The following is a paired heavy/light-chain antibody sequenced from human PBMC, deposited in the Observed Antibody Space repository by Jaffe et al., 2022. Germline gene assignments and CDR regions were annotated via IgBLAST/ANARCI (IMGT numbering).Light chain of an antibody. V-gene: IGLV1-51*02. CDR3: VTWDSSLSAAV. J-gene: IGLJ3*02. CDR2: ENN. Sequence: QSVLTQPPSVSAAPGQKVTISCSGSRSNIGNNYVSWYQQLPGTAPKLLIFENNKRPSGIPDRFSGSKSDTSATLGITGLQTGDEADYYCVTWDSSLSAAVFGGGTKLTVL. CDR1: RSNIGNNY.
Heavy chain of an antibody. V-gene: IGHV3-7*05. J-gene: IGHJ4*02. CDR2: IRQDGSEK. Sequence: EVQLLESGGGLVQPGGSLRLSCAASGFTFRNYWMNWVRQAPGKGLEWVANIRQDGSEKFYVDSVKGRFTISRDNAENSLSLQMNSLRAEDAAVYYCARGIVQVERQKLGYFDYWGQGTLVTVSS. CDR3: ARGIVQVERQKLGYFDY. D-gene: IGHD1-1*01. CDR1: GFTFRNYW.